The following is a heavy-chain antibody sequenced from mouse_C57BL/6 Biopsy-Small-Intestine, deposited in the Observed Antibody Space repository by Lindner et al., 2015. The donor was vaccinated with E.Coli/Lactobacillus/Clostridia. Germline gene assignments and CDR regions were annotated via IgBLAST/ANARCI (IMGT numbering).Heavy chain of an antibody. V-gene: IGHV1-19*01. CDR2: ISPYSGVT. Sequence: SVKVSCKASGYTFTGYYLHWVRQAPGQGLEWMGRISPYSGVTDSAQKFQGRVTMTRDTSITTAYMELNSPRSDDTAVYYCATGVEMPTMKAFDIWGQGTRVTVS. CDR3: ATGVEMPTMKAFDI. CDR1: GYTFTGYY. D-gene: IGHD2-10*01. J-gene: IGHJ1*01.